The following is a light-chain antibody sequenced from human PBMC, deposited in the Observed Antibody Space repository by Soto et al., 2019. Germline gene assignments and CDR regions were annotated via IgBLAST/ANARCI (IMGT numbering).Light chain of an antibody. CDR1: QSVSSSY. CDR2: GAS. V-gene: IGKV3-20*01. Sequence: EIVLTQSPGTLSLSPGERATLSCRASQSVSSSYLAWYQQKPGQAPRLLIYGASSRPTGIPDRFSGSGSGTDFTLAISRLEPEDFALYYCQQYGSSPFTFGGGTKVDI. CDR3: QQYGSSPFT. J-gene: IGKJ4*01.